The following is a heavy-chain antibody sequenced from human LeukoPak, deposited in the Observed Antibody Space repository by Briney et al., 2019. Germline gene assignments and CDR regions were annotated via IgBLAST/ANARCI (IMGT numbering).Heavy chain of an antibody. CDR1: DYTFTNYG. V-gene: IGHV1-18*01. CDR2: ISAYNGNT. Sequence: ASVKVSCKASDYTFTNYGITWVRQAPGQGLEWMGWISAYNGNTNYAQKFQGRVTMTTDTSTSTAYMELRSLRSDDRAVYYCARFLEWPPWHMDVWGKGTTVTVSS. J-gene: IGHJ6*03. CDR3: ARFLEWPPWHMDV. D-gene: IGHD3-3*01.